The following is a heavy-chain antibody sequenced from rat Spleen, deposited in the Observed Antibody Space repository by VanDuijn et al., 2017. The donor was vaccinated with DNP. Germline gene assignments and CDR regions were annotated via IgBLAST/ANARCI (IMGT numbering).Heavy chain of an antibody. V-gene: IGHV2-16*01. Sequence: QVQLKESGPGLVQPSRTLSLTCTVSGFSLTSYGVSWVRQPPGTGLEWIGAVWSGGSTAYNSALESRLSITRDTSKSQVLLKMNSLQIEDTAMYSCARFPPGYYSYRDWYFDFWGPGTMVTVSS. CDR1: GFSLTSYG. CDR3: ARFPPGYYSYRDWYFDF. J-gene: IGHJ1*01. CDR2: VWSGGST. D-gene: IGHD1-2*01.